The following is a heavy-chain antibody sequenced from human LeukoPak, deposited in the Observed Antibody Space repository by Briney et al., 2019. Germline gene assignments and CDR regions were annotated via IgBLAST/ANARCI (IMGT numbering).Heavy chain of an antibody. Sequence: PGRSLRLSCATSGFTFDDYGMHWVRQAPGKGLEWVSGINWKSSSKGYGDSVKGRFTISRDNAQNSLYLQMNSLRVEDTALYYCAKGYTSGWYDGYGVDVWGQGTTVTVSS. CDR3: AKGYTSGWYDGYGVDV. CDR1: GFTFDDYG. CDR2: INWKSSSK. V-gene: IGHV3-9*01. J-gene: IGHJ6*02. D-gene: IGHD6-19*01.